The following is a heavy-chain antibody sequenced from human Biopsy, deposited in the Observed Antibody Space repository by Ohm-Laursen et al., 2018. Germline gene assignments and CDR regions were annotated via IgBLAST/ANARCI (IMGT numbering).Heavy chain of an antibody. Sequence: SDTLSLTCIVSGGPIDSYYWSWIRQPPGKGLEWIGHISYTGYTSYNASLKSRVTISVDTSRNHFSLRLSSLTAADTAVYYCARGSNDFGGLYFPRWGQGTLLTVSS. V-gene: IGHV4-59*07. CDR2: ISYTGYT. CDR3: ARGSNDFGGLYFPR. J-gene: IGHJ4*02. CDR1: GGPIDSYY. D-gene: IGHD4-23*01.